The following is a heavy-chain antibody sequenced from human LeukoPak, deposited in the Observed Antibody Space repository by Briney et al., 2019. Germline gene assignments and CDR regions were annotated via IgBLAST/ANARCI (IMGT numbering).Heavy chain of an antibody. CDR3: ARAVVFDY. D-gene: IGHD2-15*01. J-gene: IGHJ4*02. CDR1: GGSISSYY. CDR2: IYYSGTT. V-gene: IGHV4-59*01. Sequence: SETLSLTCTVSGGSISSYYWSWVRQPPGKGLEWIGYIYYSGTTNYNPSLKSRVTISVDTSKNQFSLKLSSVTAADTAVYYCARAVVFDYWGQGTLVTVSS.